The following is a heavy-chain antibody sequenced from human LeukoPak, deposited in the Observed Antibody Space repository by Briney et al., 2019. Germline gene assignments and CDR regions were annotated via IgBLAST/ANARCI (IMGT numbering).Heavy chain of an antibody. J-gene: IGHJ6*03. Sequence: SETLSLTCTVSGGSISSYYWSWIRQPPGKGLEWIGYIYYSGYTNYNPSLKSRVTISVNTSKNQFSLKLSSVTAADTAVYYCARTTMVRGTYYMDVWGKGTTVTISS. CDR3: ARTTMVRGTYYMDV. CDR2: IYYSGYT. D-gene: IGHD3-10*01. CDR1: GGSISSYY. V-gene: IGHV4-59*01.